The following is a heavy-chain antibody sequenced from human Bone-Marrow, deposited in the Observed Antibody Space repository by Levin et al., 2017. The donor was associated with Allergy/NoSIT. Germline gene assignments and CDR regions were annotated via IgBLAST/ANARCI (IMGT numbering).Heavy chain of an antibody. J-gene: IGHJ4*02. CDR1: GGSISSGGYY. CDR2: IYYSGST. Sequence: LRLSCTVSGGSISSGGYYWSWIRQHPGKGLEWIGYIYYSGSTYYNPSLKSRVTISVDTSKNQFSLKLSSVTAADTAVYYCARLRGSYYDSSGYYYFDYWGQGTLVTVSS. CDR3: ARLRGSYYDSSGYYYFDY. D-gene: IGHD3-22*01. V-gene: IGHV4-31*03.